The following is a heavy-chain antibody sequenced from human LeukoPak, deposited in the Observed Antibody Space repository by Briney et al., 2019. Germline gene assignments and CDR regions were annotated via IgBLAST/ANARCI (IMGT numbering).Heavy chain of an antibody. CDR3: AKDRDTSGYTH. J-gene: IGHJ4*02. CDR2: ITGDGGRT. CDR1: RFTFDDYA. Sequence: GGSLRLSCAASRFTFDDYAMHWVRQAPGKGLEWVSFITGDGGRTYYADSVKGRFTISRDNSKKSLYLQMSRLRTEDTALYFCAKDRDTSGYTHWGQGTLVSVSS. D-gene: IGHD3-22*01. V-gene: IGHV3-43*02.